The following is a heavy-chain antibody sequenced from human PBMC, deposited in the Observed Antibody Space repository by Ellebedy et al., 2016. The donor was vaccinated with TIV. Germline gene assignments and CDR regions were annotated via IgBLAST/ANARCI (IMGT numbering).Heavy chain of an antibody. V-gene: IGHV4-39*01. Sequence: MPSDTLSLTCTVPGCPISSSSYYWGWIRQPPGKGLEWIGSIYYSGSTYYNPSLKSRVTISVDTSKNQFSLKLSSVTAADTAVYYCARHTEVGAPLPLDAFDIWGQGTMVTVSS. CDR3: ARHTEVGAPLPLDAFDI. CDR2: IYYSGST. D-gene: IGHD1-26*01. CDR1: GCPISSSSYY. J-gene: IGHJ3*02.